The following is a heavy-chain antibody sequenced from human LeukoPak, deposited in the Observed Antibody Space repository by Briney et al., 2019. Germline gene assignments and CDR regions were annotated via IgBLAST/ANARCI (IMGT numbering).Heavy chain of an antibody. J-gene: IGHJ3*02. CDR3: AKSLNGYCSSTSCYKVVTHHAFDI. V-gene: IGHV3-23*01. CDR1: GFTFSSYA. Sequence: GGSLRLSCAASGFTFSSYAMSWVRQAPGKGLEWVSAISGSGGSTYYADSVKGRFTVSRDNSKNTLYLQMNSLRAEDTAVYYCAKSLNGYCSSTSCYKVVTHHAFDIWGQGTMVTVSS. D-gene: IGHD2-2*03. CDR2: ISGSGGST.